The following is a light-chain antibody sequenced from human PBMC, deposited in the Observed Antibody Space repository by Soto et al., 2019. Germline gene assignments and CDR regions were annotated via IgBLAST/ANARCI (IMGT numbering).Light chain of an antibody. V-gene: IGLV2-8*01. CDR2: DVS. CDR3: SSYADNNGGNVV. Sequence: QSVLTQPPSASGSPGQSVTISCTGTSNDVGGYNYVSWYQQHPGKAPKLMIYDVSKRPSGVPDRFSGSKSGNTASLTVSGLQAEDEADYHCSSYADNNGGNVVFGGGTKLTVL. J-gene: IGLJ2*01. CDR1: SNDVGGYNY.